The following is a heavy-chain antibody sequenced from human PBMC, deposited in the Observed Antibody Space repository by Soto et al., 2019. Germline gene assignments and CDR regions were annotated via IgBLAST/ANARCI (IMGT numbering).Heavy chain of an antibody. CDR1: GGSISSGGYS. Sequence: SETLSLTCAVSGGSISSGGYSWSWIRQPPGKGLEWIGYIYHSGSTYYNPSLKSRVTISVDRSKNQFSLKLSSVTAADTAVYYCSRAAAPQAYFDYRGPGTLVTVFS. J-gene: IGHJ4*02. CDR2: IYHSGST. CDR3: SRAAAPQAYFDY. D-gene: IGHD6-13*01. V-gene: IGHV4-30-2*01.